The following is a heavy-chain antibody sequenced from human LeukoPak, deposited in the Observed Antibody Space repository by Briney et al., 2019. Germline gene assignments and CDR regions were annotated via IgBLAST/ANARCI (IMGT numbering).Heavy chain of an antibody. D-gene: IGHD2-15*01. Sequence: GGSLRLSCAASGFTFSDYYMSWIRQAPGKGLEWVSYISSSGSTIYYADSVKGRFTISRDNAKNSLYLQMNSLRAEDTAVYYCAHTPNHGGYGSYFDYWGQGTLVTVSS. CDR2: ISSSGSTI. CDR3: AHTPNHGGYGSYFDY. J-gene: IGHJ4*02. V-gene: IGHV3-11*04. CDR1: GFTFSDYY.